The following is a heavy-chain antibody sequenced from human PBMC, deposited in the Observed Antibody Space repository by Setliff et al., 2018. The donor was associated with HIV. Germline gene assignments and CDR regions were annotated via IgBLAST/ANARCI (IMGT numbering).Heavy chain of an antibody. CDR1: GSSISSNYY. D-gene: IGHD6-13*01. J-gene: IGHJ5*02. Sequence: PSETLSLPCTVSGSSISSNYYWAWLRQAPGKGLEWIGCIDASANTYYIPSLKSRATISIDTSKNQLSLKLRSVTAADTAVYCARIGSGWSVGWFDPWGQGTLVTVSS. CDR3: ARIGSGWSVGWFDP. CDR2: IDASANT. V-gene: IGHV4-38-2*02.